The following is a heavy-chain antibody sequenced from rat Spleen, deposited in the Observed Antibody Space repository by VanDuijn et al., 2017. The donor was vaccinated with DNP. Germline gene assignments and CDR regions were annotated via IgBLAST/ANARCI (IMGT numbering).Heavy chain of an antibody. V-gene: IGHV3-1*01. CDR3: ASYYYDGYYAMDA. J-gene: IGHJ4*01. Sequence: EVRLQESGPGLVKPSQSLSLTCSVTGYSITSTYWGWIRKFPGNKMEWVGHISYSGSTSYNPSLKSRISITRDTSKNQFFLQLNSVTTEDTATYYCASYYYDGYYAMDAWGQGTSVTVSS. D-gene: IGHD1-12*02. CDR2: ISYSGST. CDR1: GYSITSTY.